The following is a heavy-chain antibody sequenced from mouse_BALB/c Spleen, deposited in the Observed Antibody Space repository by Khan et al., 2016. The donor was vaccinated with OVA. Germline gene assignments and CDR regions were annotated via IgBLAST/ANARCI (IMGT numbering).Heavy chain of an antibody. CDR3: ARPRASSLYFDH. J-gene: IGHJ2*01. D-gene: IGHD3-1*01. Sequence: EVELVESGGGLVQPGGSRKLSCAASGFTFSSFGMHWVRQAPEKGLEWVAYISSGSSSIYYADTVKGRFTISRDNPKNTLFLQMTSLRSEDTAMYYCARPRASSLYFDHWGQGTALTVSS. CDR2: ISSGSSSI. CDR1: GFTFSSFG. V-gene: IGHV5-17*02.